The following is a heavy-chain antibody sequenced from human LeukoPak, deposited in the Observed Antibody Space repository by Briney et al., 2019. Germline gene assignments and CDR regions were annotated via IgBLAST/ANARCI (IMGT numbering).Heavy chain of an antibody. J-gene: IGHJ4*02. Sequence: GGSLRLSCAASGFTFSSFWMSSARQAPGKGLEWASNIKQDGNEKYYVDSVKGRFTISRDNTKNSLYLQMNRLRAEDKAVKYCARFRYCTNGVCPYYFDYWGQGTLVTVSS. V-gene: IGHV3-7*01. CDR2: IKQDGNEK. CDR3: ARFRYCTNGVCPYYFDY. CDR1: GFTFSSFW. D-gene: IGHD2-8*01.